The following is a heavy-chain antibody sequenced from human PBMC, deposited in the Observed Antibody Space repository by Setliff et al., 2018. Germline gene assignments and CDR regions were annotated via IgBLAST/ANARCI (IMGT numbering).Heavy chain of an antibody. Sequence: VASVKVSCKASGYTFTSYSMHWVRQAPGQRLEWMGWINAGNGNTKYSQKLQGRVTMTTDTSTSTAYMELRSLRSDDTAVYYCAPSHQYSSSPFDYWGQGTLVTAPQ. CDR3: APSHQYSSSPFDY. D-gene: IGHD6-6*01. CDR1: GYTFTSYS. CDR2: INAGNGNT. V-gene: IGHV1-3*01. J-gene: IGHJ4*02.